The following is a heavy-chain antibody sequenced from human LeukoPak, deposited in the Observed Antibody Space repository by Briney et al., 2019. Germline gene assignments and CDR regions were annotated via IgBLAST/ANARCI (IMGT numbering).Heavy chain of an antibody. CDR2: ISSSGSTI. V-gene: IGHV3-48*03. D-gene: IGHD3-22*01. Sequence: GRSLRLSCAASGFTFSSYEMNWVRQAPGKGLEWVSYISSSGSTIYYADSVKGRFTISRDNAKNSLYLQMNSLRAEDTAVYYCARDAYYYDSSGYYSQGAFDYWGQGTLVTVSS. CDR1: GFTFSSYE. CDR3: ARDAYYYDSSGYYSQGAFDY. J-gene: IGHJ4*02.